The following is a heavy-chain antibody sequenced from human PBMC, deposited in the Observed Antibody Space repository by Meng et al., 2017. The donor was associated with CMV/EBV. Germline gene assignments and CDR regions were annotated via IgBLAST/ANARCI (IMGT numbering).Heavy chain of an antibody. CDR2: INPNSGGT. J-gene: IGHJ3*02. CDR3: ARVVETGTTEDAFDI. CDR1: GYTFTGYY. Sequence: ASVKVSCKASGYTFTGYYMHWVRQAPGQGPEWMGWINPNSGGTNYAQKFQGRVTMTRDTSISTAYMELSRLRSDDTAVYYCARVVETGTTEDAFDIWGQGTMVTVSS. V-gene: IGHV1-2*02. D-gene: IGHD1-1*01.